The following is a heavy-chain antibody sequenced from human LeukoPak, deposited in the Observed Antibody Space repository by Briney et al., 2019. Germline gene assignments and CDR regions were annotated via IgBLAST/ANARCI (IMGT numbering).Heavy chain of an antibody. J-gene: IGHJ2*01. CDR1: GGSISSSSYY. D-gene: IGHD5-24*01. Sequence: PSETLPLTCTVSGGSISSSSYYWGWIRQPPGKGLEWIGSIYYSGSTYDNPSLKSRVTISVDTSKNQFSLKLSSVTAADTAVYYCARAPRDGYNRKVDWYFDLWGRGTLVTVSS. CDR3: ARAPRDGYNRKVDWYFDL. V-gene: IGHV4-39*07. CDR2: IYYSGST.